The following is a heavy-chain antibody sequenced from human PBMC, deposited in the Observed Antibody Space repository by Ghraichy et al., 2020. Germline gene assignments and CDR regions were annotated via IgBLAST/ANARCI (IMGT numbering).Heavy chain of an antibody. D-gene: IGHD6-19*01. CDR1: GYTFTSYD. V-gene: IGHV1-8*01. J-gene: IGHJ5*02. CDR2: MNPNSGNT. CDR3: ARGPRRSPRNLISSGWYRFDP. Sequence: ASVKVSCKASGYTFTSYDINWVRQATGQGLEWMGWMNPNSGNTGYAQKFQGRVTMTRNTSISTAYMELSSLRSEDTAVYYCARGPRRSPRNLISSGWYRFDPWGQGTLVTVSS.